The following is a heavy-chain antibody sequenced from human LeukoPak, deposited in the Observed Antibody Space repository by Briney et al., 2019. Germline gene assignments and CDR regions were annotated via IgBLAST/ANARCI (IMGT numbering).Heavy chain of an antibody. D-gene: IGHD3-22*01. CDR1: GFTFSDYY. V-gene: IGHV3-11*04. CDR2: ISSSGNTI. CDR3: ARVYYDSSGYYYDGYSFDY. J-gene: IGHJ4*02. Sequence: GGSLRLSCAASGFTFSDYYMSWIRQAPGQGLEWVSYISSSGNTIYYADSVKGRFTISRDNAKNSLYLQMNSLRAEDTALYYCARVYYDSSGYYYDGYSFDYWGQGTLVTVSS.